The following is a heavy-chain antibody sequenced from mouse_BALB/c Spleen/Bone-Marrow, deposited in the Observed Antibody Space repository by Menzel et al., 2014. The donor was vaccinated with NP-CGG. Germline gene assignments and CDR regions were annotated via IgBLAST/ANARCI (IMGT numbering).Heavy chain of an antibody. J-gene: IGHJ2*01. D-gene: IGHD2-1*01. V-gene: IGHV5-9*03. CDR3: ARYGNSYFDY. CDR2: ISSGGGNT. CDR1: GFTFSSYT. Sequence: EVKLVESGGGLVKPGGSLKLSCAASGFTFSSYTMSWVRQTPEKRLEWVATISSGGGNTYYPDSVKGRFTISRDNAKNNLYLQMSSLRSEDTASYYCARYGNSYFDYWGQGTTLTVSS.